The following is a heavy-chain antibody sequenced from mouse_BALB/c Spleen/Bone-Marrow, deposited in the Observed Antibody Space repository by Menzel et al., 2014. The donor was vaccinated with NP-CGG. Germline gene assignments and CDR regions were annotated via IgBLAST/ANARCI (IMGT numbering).Heavy chain of an antibody. D-gene: IGHD4-1*01. Sequence: VQLQQSGAELVKPGASVKLSCTASGFNIKDTYMHWVKQRPEQGLEWIGRIDPANGNTKYDPKFQGKATITADTASNAAYLQLSSLTSEDTAVYYCARWEYYAMDYWGQGTSVTGSS. CDR1: GFNIKDTY. V-gene: IGHV14-3*02. CDR3: ARWEYYAMDY. CDR2: IDPANGNT. J-gene: IGHJ4*01.